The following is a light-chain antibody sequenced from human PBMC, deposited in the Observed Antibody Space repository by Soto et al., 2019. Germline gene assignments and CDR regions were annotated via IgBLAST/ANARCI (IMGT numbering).Light chain of an antibody. J-gene: IGKJ5*01. V-gene: IGKV3-15*01. CDR2: GAS. CDR1: PSVSSN. Sequence: EIVMTQSPATLSVSPGERATLSCRASPSVSSNLAWYQQKPGQAPRLLIYGASTRATGIPARVSGSGSGTEFPLTISSLQSEDFEVYYCQQYNNWPPTFGQGTRLVIK. CDR3: QQYNNWPPT.